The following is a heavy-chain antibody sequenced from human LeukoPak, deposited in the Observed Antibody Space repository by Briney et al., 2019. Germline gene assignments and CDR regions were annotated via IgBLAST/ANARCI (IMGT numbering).Heavy chain of an antibody. CDR3: ARHVPHHWDYDSSGYPNAFDI. CDR1: GGSFSGYY. Sequence: SETLSLTCAVYGGSFSGYYWSWIRQPPGKGLEWIGSIYYSGSTYYNPSLKSRVTISVDTSKNQFSLKLSSVTAADTAVYYCARHVPHHWDYDSSGYPNAFDIWGQGTMVTVSS. J-gene: IGHJ3*02. CDR2: IYYSGST. V-gene: IGHV4-34*01. D-gene: IGHD3-22*01.